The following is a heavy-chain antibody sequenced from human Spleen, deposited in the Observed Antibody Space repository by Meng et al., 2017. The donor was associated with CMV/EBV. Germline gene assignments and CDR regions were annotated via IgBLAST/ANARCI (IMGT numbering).Heavy chain of an antibody. V-gene: IGHV3-15*01. Sequence: GGSLRLSCAASGFTVSSNYMSWVRQAPGKGLEWVGHIKSKTDGGTTDYAAPVKGRFTISRDDSKTTLFLQMNSLKTEDTAVYYCATDPYSGSSYHYYYSGMDVWGQGTTVTVSS. J-gene: IGHJ6*02. D-gene: IGHD1-26*01. CDR2: IKSKTDGGTT. CDR1: GFTVSSNY. CDR3: ATDPYSGSSYHYYYSGMDV.